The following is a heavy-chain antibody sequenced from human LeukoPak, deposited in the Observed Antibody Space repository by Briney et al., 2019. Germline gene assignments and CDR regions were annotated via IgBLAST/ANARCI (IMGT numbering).Heavy chain of an antibody. CDR3: ARALSLAYCGGDCYVFDY. CDR2: ISSSSSYI. V-gene: IGHV3-21*01. J-gene: IGHJ4*02. D-gene: IGHD2-21*02. Sequence: GGSLRLSCAASGFTFGSYSMNWVRQAPGKGLEWVSSISSSSSYIYYADSVKGRFTISRDNAKNSLYLQMNSLRAEDTAVYYCARALSLAYCGGDCYVFDYWGQGTLVTVSS. CDR1: GFTFGSYS.